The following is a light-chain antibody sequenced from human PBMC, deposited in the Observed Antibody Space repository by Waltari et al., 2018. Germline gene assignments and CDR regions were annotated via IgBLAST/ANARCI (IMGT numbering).Light chain of an antibody. CDR3: ATWDNNLKDVV. Sequence: QSVLTQPPSVSAAPGQKVTISCSGSSSNIGNYYLSWYYHLPGAAPKLLIYDNNKRPSGIPDRFSASKSGTSATLGITGLQIGDEADYYCATWDNNLKDVVFGGGTKLTVL. CDR2: DNN. J-gene: IGLJ2*01. CDR1: SSNIGNYY. V-gene: IGLV1-51*01.